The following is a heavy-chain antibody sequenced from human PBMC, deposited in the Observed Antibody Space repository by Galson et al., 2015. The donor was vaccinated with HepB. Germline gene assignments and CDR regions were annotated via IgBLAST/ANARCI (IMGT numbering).Heavy chain of an antibody. CDR3: AKALLAYCGGDCYYYYGMDV. CDR2: ISYDGSNK. D-gene: IGHD2-21*02. J-gene: IGHJ6*02. Sequence: SLRLSCAASGFTFSSYGMHWVRQAPGKGLEWVAVISYDGSNKYYADSVKGRFTISRDNSKNTLYLQMNSLRAEDTAVYYCAKALLAYCGGDCYYYYGMDVWGQGTTVTVSS. CDR1: GFTFSSYG. V-gene: IGHV3-30*18.